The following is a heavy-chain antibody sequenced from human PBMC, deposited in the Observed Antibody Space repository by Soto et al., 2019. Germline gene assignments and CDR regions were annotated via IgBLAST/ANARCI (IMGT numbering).Heavy chain of an antibody. CDR1: GFTFSSYW. V-gene: IGHV3-74*01. CDR3: ARAYYYYYGMDV. Sequence: GGSLRLSCAASGFTFSSYWMHWVRQAPGKGLVWVSRINSDGSSTSYADSVKGRFTISRDNAKNTLYLQMNSLRAEDTAVYYCARAYYYYYGMDVWGQGTTVTVSS. CDR2: INSDGSST. J-gene: IGHJ6*02.